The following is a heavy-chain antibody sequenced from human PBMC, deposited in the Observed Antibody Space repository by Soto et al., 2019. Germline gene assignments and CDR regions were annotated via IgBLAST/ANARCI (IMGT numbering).Heavy chain of an antibody. V-gene: IGHV3-9*01. CDR3: AKDIALRDYDYVWGRFNGMDV. CDR2: ISWNSGSI. J-gene: IGHJ6*02. Sequence: EVQLVESGGGLVQPGRSLRLSCAASGFTFDDYAMHWVRQAPGKGLEWVSGISWNSGSIGYADSVKGRFTISRDNAKNSLYLQMNSLRAEDTALYYCAKDIALRDYDYVWGRFNGMDVWGQGTTVTVSS. CDR1: GFTFDDYA. D-gene: IGHD3-16*01.